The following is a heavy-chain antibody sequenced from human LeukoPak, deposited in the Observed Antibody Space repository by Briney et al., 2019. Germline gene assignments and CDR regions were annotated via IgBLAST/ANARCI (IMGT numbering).Heavy chain of an antibody. CDR1: GFTFNNYG. Sequence: GKSLRLSCAASGFTFNNYGMHWDRQAPGKGLEWVAVISYDGSNKYYADSVKGRFTISRDNSKNTLYLQMNSLRAEDTAVYYCARDRSPIAARPGHGFDPWGQGTLVTVSS. J-gene: IGHJ5*02. D-gene: IGHD6-6*01. V-gene: IGHV3-30*03. CDR3: ARDRSPIAARPGHGFDP. CDR2: ISYDGSNK.